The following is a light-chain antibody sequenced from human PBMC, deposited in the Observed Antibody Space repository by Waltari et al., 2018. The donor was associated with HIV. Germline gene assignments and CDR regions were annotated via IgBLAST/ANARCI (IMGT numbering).Light chain of an antibody. CDR3: CAYAAGHVSYV. Sequence: QSALTQPPSVSGSPGQSVSISCSGTTSDVGFYDYVSWYQQYPGKAPKLIIFDVNQRPSGVPERFSGSKSGNTASLTISGLQTEDKADYFCCAYAAGHVSYVFGNGTAVAVL. CDR1: TSDVGFYDY. J-gene: IGLJ1*01. CDR2: DVN. V-gene: IGLV2-11*01.